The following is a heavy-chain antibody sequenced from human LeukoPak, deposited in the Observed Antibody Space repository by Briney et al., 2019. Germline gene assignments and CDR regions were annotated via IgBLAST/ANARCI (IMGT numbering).Heavy chain of an antibody. D-gene: IGHD3-16*02. V-gene: IGHV4-39*01. CDR3: ARSVYDYIWGSYRIDSFDY. Sequence: SETLSLTCTVSGGSISSSSYYWGWIRQPPGKGLEWIGSIYYSGSTYYNPSLKSRVTISVDTSKNQFSLKLSSVTAADTAVYYCARSVYDYIWGSYRIDSFDYWGQGTLVTVSS. CDR2: IYYSGST. J-gene: IGHJ4*02. CDR1: GGSISSSSYY.